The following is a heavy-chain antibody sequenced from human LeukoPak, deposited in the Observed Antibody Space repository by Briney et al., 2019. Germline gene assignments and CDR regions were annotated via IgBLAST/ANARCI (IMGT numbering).Heavy chain of an antibody. CDR2: IYYSGNT. Sequence: PSETMSLTCTVSGGSISRYYWSWIRQPPGKGLEWIGYIYYSGNTNYNPSLKSRVTISVDTSKNQFSLKMSSVTAADTAVYYCARNSGTHAFDIWGQGTMDTVSS. CDR3: ARNSGTHAFDI. CDR1: GGSISRYY. D-gene: IGHD1-14*01. V-gene: IGHV4-59*01. J-gene: IGHJ3*02.